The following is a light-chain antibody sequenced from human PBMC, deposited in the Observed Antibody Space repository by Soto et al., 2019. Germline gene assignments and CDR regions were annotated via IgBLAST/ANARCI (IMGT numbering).Light chain of an antibody. Sequence: DIRMNQSPASLSASVGDRVTITCRASQSISSYLNWYQQKPGKAPKLLIYASSSLQSGVPSRFSGSGSGTDFTLTISSLQPEDFATYYCQHLNGYPITFGQGTLPEIK. CDR3: QHLNGYPIT. J-gene: IGKJ5*01. CDR1: QSISSY. V-gene: IGKV1-39*01. CDR2: ASS.